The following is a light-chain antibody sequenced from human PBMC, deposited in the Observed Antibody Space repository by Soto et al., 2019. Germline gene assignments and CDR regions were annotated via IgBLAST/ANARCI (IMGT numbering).Light chain of an antibody. Sequence: QSVMTQPPSASGTPGQSVTICCSGSSSNIGSNYVYWYQHLPGTAPKLLIYRHSQRPSGVPDRFSGSKSGTSASLAISGLRSEDAADYYCAAWDNILSGYVFGTGTKLTVL. CDR1: SSNIGSNY. CDR3: AAWDNILSGYV. J-gene: IGLJ1*01. CDR2: RHS. V-gene: IGLV1-47*01.